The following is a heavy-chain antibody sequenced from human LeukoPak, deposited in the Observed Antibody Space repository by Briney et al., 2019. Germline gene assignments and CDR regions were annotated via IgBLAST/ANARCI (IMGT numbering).Heavy chain of an antibody. J-gene: IGHJ3*02. CDR2: IWYDGSNK. CDR3: ASFNPFDAFDI. Sequence: GGSLRLSCAASGFIFSTFGMHWVRQAPGKGLEWVAVIWYDGSNKYYADSVKGRFTIFRDNSKNTLYLQMSSLRAEDTAVYYCASFNPFDAFDIWGQGTMVTVSS. CDR1: GFIFSTFG. V-gene: IGHV3-33*08.